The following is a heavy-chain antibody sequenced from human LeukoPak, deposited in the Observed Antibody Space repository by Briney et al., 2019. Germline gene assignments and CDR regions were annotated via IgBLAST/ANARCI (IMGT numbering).Heavy chain of an antibody. D-gene: IGHD6-13*01. J-gene: IGHJ3*02. Sequence: GGSLRLSCAACGFTFSSYEMNWAREGPGGSREWCSYLSSCGSNVYYVDYVKGRFTISRDNAKNSLYLQMNSLRAEDTAVYYCARVRGIAAAGTRSGDAFDIWGQGTMVTVSS. CDR2: LSSCGSNV. CDR1: GFTFSSYE. V-gene: IGHV3-48*03. CDR3: ARVRGIAAAGTRSGDAFDI.